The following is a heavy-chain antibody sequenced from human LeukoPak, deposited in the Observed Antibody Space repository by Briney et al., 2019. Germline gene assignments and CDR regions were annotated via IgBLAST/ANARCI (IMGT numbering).Heavy chain of an antibody. J-gene: IGHJ4*02. V-gene: IGHV3-11*05. CDR3: ARDCEYDSSGYFHDY. D-gene: IGHD3-22*01. CDR1: GFTFSDYY. Sequence: GRSLRLSCAASGFTFSDYYMSWIRQAPRKRPQWVSYISSSSSYTNCADSVKGRFTISRDNAKNSLYLQMNSLRAEDTAVYYCARDCEYDSSGYFHDYWGQGTLVTVSS. CDR2: ISSSSSYT.